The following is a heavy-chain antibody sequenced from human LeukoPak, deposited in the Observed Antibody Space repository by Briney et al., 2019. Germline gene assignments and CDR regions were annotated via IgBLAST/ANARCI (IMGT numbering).Heavy chain of an antibody. CDR1: GFTFDDYA. CDR2: IRGDGGST. CDR3: AKEGDYYGSGSYGY. D-gene: IGHD3-10*01. Sequence: GGSLRLSCAASGFTFDDYAMHWVRQAPGKGLEWVSLIRGDGGSTYYADSVKGRFTISRDNSKNSLYLQMNSLRTEDTALYYCAKEGDYYGSGSYGYWGQGTLVTVSS. J-gene: IGHJ4*02. V-gene: IGHV3-43*02.